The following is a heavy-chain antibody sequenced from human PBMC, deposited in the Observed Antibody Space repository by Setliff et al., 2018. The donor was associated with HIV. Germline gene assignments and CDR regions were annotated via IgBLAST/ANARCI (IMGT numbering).Heavy chain of an antibody. J-gene: IGHJ3*02. V-gene: IGHV1-18*01. CDR2: ISAYSGNT. CDR3: ARVAWYYSFWSGLGDAFDI. CDR1: GYTFTSYG. Sequence: ASVKVSCKASGYTFTSYGISWVRQAPGQGLEWMGWISAYSGNTNYAPKLQGRVTMTTDTSTSTAYMELRSLRSDDTAVYYCARVAWYYSFWSGLGDAFDIWGQGAMVTVSS. D-gene: IGHD3-3*01.